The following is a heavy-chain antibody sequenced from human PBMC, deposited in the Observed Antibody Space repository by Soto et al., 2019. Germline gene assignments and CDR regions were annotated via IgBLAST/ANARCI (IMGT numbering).Heavy chain of an antibody. J-gene: IGHJ4*02. V-gene: IGHV1-24*01. D-gene: IGHD3-22*01. CDR3: ATGLPSSGYYLYHFDY. Sequence: GASVKVSCKVSGYTLTELSMHWVRQAPGKGLEWMGGFDPEDGETIYAQKFQGRVTMTEDTSTDTAYMELSSLRSEDTAVYYCATGLPSSGYYLYHFDYWGQGTLVTVSS. CDR2: FDPEDGET. CDR1: GYTLTELS.